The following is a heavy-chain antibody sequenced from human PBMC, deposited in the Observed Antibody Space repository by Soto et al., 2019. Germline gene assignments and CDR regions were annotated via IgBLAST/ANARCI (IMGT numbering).Heavy chain of an antibody. CDR1: GDSISSYY. CDR3: ALGGPYRHATDY. J-gene: IGHJ4*02. Sequence: SETLSLTCTVSGDSISSYYWSWIRQPPGKGLEWIGYIYYSGSTNYNPSLKSRVTISVDTSKNQFSLKLSSVTAADTAVYYCALGGPYRHATDYWGQGTLVTVS. D-gene: IGHD3-16*02. V-gene: IGHV4-59*01. CDR2: IYYSGST.